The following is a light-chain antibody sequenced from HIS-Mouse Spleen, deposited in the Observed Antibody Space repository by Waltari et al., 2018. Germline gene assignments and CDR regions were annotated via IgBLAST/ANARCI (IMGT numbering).Light chain of an antibody. CDR3: YSTDSSGNHWV. J-gene: IGLJ3*02. V-gene: IGLV3-10*01. CDR1: ALPKKS. Sequence: SYELTQPPSVSVSPGQTARITCSGDALPKKSAYLYQQKSGQAPVLVIYEDSKRPSGIPERFSGSSSGTMATWTISGAQVEDEADYYCYSTDSSGNHWVFGGGTKLTVL. CDR2: EDS.